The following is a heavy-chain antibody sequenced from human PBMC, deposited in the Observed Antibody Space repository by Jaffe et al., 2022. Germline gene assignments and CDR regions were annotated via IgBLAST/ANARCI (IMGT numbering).Heavy chain of an antibody. D-gene: IGHD3-16*02. CDR1: GFTFSNAW. CDR2: IKSKTDGGTT. V-gene: IGHV3-15*01. Sequence: EVQLVESGGGLVKPGGSLRLSCAASGFTFSNAWMSWVRQAPGKGLEWVGRIKSKTDGGTTDYAAPVKGRFTISRDDSKNTLYLQMNSLKTEDTAVYYCTTEEIDRGEPFDYDYIWGSYPDGNYWGQGTLVTVSS. J-gene: IGHJ4*02. CDR3: TTEEIDRGEPFDYDYIWGSYPDGNY.